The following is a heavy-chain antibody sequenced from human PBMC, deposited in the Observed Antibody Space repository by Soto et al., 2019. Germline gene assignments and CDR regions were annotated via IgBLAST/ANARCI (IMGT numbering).Heavy chain of an antibody. D-gene: IGHD6-13*01. CDR2: IHHSGST. Sequence: QLQLQESGSGLVKPSQTLSLTCAVSVGSISSGGYSWSWIRQPPGKGLEWIGYIHHSGSTYYNPSLKSRVTISVDRSKNQFSLKLSSVTAADTAVYYCARATAAGAYNWFDPWGQGTLVTVSS. J-gene: IGHJ5*02. V-gene: IGHV4-30-2*01. CDR3: ARATAAGAYNWFDP. CDR1: VGSISSGGYS.